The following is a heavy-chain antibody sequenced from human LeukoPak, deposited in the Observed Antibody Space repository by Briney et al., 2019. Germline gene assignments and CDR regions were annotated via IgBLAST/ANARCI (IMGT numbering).Heavy chain of an antibody. V-gene: IGHV3-53*01. CDR1: GFTVSSNY. CDR2: IYSGGST. D-gene: IGHD3-10*01. J-gene: IGHJ4*02. Sequence: GGSLRLSCAASGFTVSSNYMSWVRQAPGKGLEWVSVIYSGGSTYYADSVKGRFTISRDNSKNTLYLQMNSLRAEDTAVYYCARDSLGPVRGVYFDYRGQGTLVAVSS. CDR3: ARDSLGPVRGVYFDY.